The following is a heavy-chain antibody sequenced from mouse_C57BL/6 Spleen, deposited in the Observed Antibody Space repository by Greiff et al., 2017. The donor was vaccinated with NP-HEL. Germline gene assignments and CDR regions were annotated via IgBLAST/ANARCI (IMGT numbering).Heavy chain of an antibody. J-gene: IGHJ2*01. V-gene: IGHV1-55*01. Sequence: QVQLQQPGAELVKPGASVKMSCKASGYTFTSYWITWVKQRPGQGLEWIGDIYPGSGSTNYNEKFKSKATLTVDTSSSTAYMHLSSLTSEDSAVYYGASQWVDYVYDYWGQGTTLTVSS. D-gene: IGHD1-1*02. CDR3: ASQWVDYVYDY. CDR2: IYPGSGST. CDR1: GYTFTSYW.